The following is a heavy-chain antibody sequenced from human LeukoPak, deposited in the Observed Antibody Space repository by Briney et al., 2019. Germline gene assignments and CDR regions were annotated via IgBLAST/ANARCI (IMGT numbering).Heavy chain of an antibody. J-gene: IGHJ5*02. V-gene: IGHV1-2*04. CDR3: ARGLCSGGSCYVGYNWFDP. D-gene: IGHD2-15*01. CDR1: GYTFTGYY. CDR2: INPNSGGT. Sequence: ASVKVSCKASGYTFTGYYMHWVRQAPGQGLEWMGWINPNSGGTNYAQKFQGWVTMTRDTSISTAYTELSRLRSDDTAVYYCARGLCSGGSCYVGYNWFDPWGQGTLVTVSS.